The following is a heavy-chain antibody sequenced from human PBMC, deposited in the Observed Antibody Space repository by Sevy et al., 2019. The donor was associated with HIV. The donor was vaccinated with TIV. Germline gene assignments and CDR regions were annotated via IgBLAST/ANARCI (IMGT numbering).Heavy chain of an antibody. J-gene: IGHJ5*02. D-gene: IGHD3-16*01. Sequence: ASVKASCKASGGTFNNYAISWVRQAPGQGLEWMGGIISIFGTTNYAQKFQGRVTITADESTKTAYMELSSLRSEDTAMYYCAKTGRVGLGNWLDPWGQGTLVTVSS. CDR1: GGTFNNYA. V-gene: IGHV1-69*13. CDR2: IISIFGTT. CDR3: AKTGRVGLGNWLDP.